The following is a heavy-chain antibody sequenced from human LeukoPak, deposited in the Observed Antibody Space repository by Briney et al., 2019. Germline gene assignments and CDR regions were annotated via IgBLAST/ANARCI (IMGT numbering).Heavy chain of an antibody. CDR3: ARGRAGHYDFWSGYYTRASRNFDY. CDR2: INHSGST. Sequence: PSETLSLTCAVYGGSFSGYYWSWIRQPPGKGLEWIGEINHSGSTNYNPSLKSRVTISVDTSKNQFSLKLSSVTAAEMAVYYCARGRAGHYDFWSGYYTRASRNFDYWGQGTLVTVSS. D-gene: IGHD3-3*01. J-gene: IGHJ4*02. CDR1: GGSFSGYY. V-gene: IGHV4-34*01.